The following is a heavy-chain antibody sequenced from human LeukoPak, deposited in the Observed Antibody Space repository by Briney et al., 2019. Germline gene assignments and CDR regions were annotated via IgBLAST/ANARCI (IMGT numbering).Heavy chain of an antibody. D-gene: IGHD6-19*01. Sequence: PSETLSLTCTVSGGSISGYYWSWIRQPPGKGLEWIGRIYTSGSTNYNPSLKSRVTMSVDTSKNQYSLKLSSVTAEDTAVYYCLWSSGSIDYWGQGTLVTVSS. V-gene: IGHV4-4*07. J-gene: IGHJ4*02. CDR3: LWSSGSIDY. CDR1: GGSISGYY. CDR2: IYTSGST.